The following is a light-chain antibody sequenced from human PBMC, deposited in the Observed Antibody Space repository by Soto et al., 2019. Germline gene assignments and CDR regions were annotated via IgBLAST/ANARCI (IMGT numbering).Light chain of an antibody. CDR2: DVS. CDR3: SSYTSSSTLL. V-gene: IGLV2-14*01. Sequence: QSALTQPASVSGSPGQSITFSCTGTSNDIGGYNYVSWYQQHPGKAPKLMIFDVSNRPSGVSYRFSGSKSGNTASLTFSGLQAEDEADYYCSSYTSSSTLLFGGGTKLTVL. J-gene: IGLJ2*01. CDR1: SNDIGGYNY.